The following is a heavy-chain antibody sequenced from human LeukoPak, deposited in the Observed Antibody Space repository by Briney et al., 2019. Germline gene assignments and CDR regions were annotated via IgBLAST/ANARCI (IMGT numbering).Heavy chain of an antibody. CDR1: GFPFMNYA. V-gene: IGHV3-23*01. D-gene: IGHD3-9*01. CDR3: TKWGDYDGSTGYYDSDY. J-gene: IGHJ4*02. CDR2: IVGNGVRT. Sequence: GGALRLSCAASGFPFMNYAMSWVRQAPGKGLEWVSAIVGNGVRTYYADSVQGRFTISRDNSKNTLYLQMNSLRAEDTALYYCTKWGDYDGSTGYYDSDYWGQGTLVTVSS.